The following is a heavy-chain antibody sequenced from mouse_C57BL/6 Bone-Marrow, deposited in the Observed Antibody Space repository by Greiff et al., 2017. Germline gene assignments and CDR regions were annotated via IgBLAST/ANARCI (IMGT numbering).Heavy chain of an antibody. CDR3: ARDGYYGSSKGYFDV. J-gene: IGHJ1*03. CDR1: GYSFTGYF. Sequence: VQLQQSGPELVKPGDSVKISCKASGYSFTGYFMNWVMQSHGQSLEWIGRINPYNGDTFYNQKFKGKATLTVDKSSSTAHMELRSLTSEDSAVYYCARDGYYGSSKGYFDVWGTGTTVTVSS. CDR2: INPYNGDT. V-gene: IGHV1-20*01. D-gene: IGHD1-1*01.